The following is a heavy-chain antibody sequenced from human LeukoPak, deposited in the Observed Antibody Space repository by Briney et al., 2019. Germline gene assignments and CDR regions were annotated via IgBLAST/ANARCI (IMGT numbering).Heavy chain of an antibody. CDR3: ARALYYDILTNYQTHTYYFDY. CDR2: ISSRSSNI. V-gene: IGHV3-21*01. D-gene: IGHD3-9*01. J-gene: IGHJ4*02. Sequence: PGGSLRLSCAASGFXFGAYSINWVRQAPGKGLEWVSSISSRSSNIYYADSMKGRFTVSRDNAKNSLYLQMNSLRAEDTAVYYCARALYYDILTNYQTHTYYFDYWGQGTLLTVSS. CDR1: GFXFGAYS.